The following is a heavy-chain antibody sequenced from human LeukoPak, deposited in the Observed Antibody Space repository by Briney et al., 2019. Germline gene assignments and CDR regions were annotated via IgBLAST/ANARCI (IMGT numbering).Heavy chain of an antibody. D-gene: IGHD3-22*01. CDR1: GFTFSSYW. Sequence: PGGSLRLSCAASGFTFSSYWMSWVRQAPGKGLEWVANIKQDGSEKYYVDSVKGRFTISRDNAKNSLYLQMNSLRAEDTAVYYCARGLRGMIVVVITAFDIWGQGTMVTVSS. V-gene: IGHV3-7*01. CDR2: IKQDGSEK. CDR3: ARGLRGMIVVVITAFDI. J-gene: IGHJ3*02.